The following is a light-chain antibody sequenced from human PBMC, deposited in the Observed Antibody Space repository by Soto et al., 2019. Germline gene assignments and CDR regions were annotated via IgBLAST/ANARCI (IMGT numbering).Light chain of an antibody. CDR1: QSISSY. J-gene: IGKJ5*01. Sequence: DIQMTQSPSSLSASVRDRVTITCRASQSISSYLNWYQQKPGKAPKLLIYAASSLQSGVPSRFSGSGSGTDFTLTISSLQPEDFATYYCQQSYSTPSITFGHGTRLEIK. CDR3: QQSYSTPSIT. CDR2: AAS. V-gene: IGKV1-39*01.